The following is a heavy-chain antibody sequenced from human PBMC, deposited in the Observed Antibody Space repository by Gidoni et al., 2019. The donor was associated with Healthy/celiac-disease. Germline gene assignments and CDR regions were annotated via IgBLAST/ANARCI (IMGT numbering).Heavy chain of an antibody. CDR3: TTTAQKYCSGGSCYYNGY. CDR1: GFTCSTAG. CDR2: IKSKTDGGTT. Sequence: EVQLVESGGGLVKPGGSLRISCASSGFTCSTAGLSWVRQAPGKGLEWVGRIKSKTDGGTTDYAAPVKGRFTISRDDSKNTLYLQMNSLKTEDTAVYYCTTTAQKYCSGGSCYYNGYWGQGTLVTVSS. V-gene: IGHV3-15*01. J-gene: IGHJ4*02. D-gene: IGHD2-15*01.